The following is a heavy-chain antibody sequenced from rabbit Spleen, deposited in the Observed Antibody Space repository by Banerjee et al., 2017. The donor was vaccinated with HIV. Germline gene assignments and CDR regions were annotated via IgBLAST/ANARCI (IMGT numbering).Heavy chain of an antibody. J-gene: IGHJ4*01. CDR3: ARDLVAVIGWNFNL. Sequence: QDQLVESGGGLVKPEGSLKLSCTASGFSFSNKAVMCWVRQAPGKGLEWIACINTVTGKSVYASWAKGRFIMSRPSSTTVTLQMTSLTAADTATYFCARDLVAVIGWNFNLWGPGTLVTVS. D-gene: IGHD1-1*01. V-gene: IGHV1S45*01. CDR1: GFSFSNKAV. CDR2: INTVTGKS.